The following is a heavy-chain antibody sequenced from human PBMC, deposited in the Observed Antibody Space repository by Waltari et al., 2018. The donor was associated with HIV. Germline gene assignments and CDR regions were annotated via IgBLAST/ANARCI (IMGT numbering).Heavy chain of an antibody. CDR2: IYSGGST. CDR3: ASIAYCGGDCYPRGMDV. D-gene: IGHD2-21*02. Sequence: EVQLVESGGGLVQPGGSLRLSCAASGFTVSSNYMSWVRQAPGKGLEWVSVIYSGGSTYYADSVKGRCTISRDNSKNTLYLQMNSLKAEDTAVYYCASIAYCGGDCYPRGMDVWGQGTTVTVSS. V-gene: IGHV3-66*01. J-gene: IGHJ6*02. CDR1: GFTVSSNY.